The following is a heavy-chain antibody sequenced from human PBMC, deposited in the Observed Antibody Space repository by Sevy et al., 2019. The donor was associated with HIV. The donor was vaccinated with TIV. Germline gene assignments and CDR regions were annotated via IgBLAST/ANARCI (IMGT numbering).Heavy chain of an antibody. V-gene: IGHV3-66*01. CDR3: ARAVEDYSDSSAWDWYFDL. Sequence: GGSLRLSCAASGFTVSSNYMSWVRQAPGKGLEWVSGIFSGGNTHFADSVKGRFTISRDNSKNTLSLQMNSLSAEDTAVYYCARAVEDYSDSSAWDWYFDLWGRGTLVTVSS. CDR1: GFTVSSNY. D-gene: IGHD3-22*01. CDR2: IFSGGNT. J-gene: IGHJ2*01.